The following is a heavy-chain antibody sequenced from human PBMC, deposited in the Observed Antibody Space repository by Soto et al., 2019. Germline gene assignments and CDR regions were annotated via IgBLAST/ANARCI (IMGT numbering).Heavy chain of an antibody. Sequence: PGGSLRLSCAASGFTFSSYGMHWVRQAPGKGLEWVAVISYDGSNKYYADSVKGRFTISRDNSKNTLYLQMNSLRAEDTAVYYCAKSPSGGPDYFDYWGQGTLVTVSS. CDR1: GFTFSSYG. CDR3: AKSPSGGPDYFDY. D-gene: IGHD2-15*01. V-gene: IGHV3-30*18. CDR2: ISYDGSNK. J-gene: IGHJ4*02.